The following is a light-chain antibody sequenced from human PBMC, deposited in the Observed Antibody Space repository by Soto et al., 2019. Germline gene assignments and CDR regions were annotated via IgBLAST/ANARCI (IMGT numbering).Light chain of an antibody. CDR2: DVS. V-gene: IGLV2-11*01. J-gene: IGLJ1*01. CDR3: CSYAGSYTNV. CDR1: SSDVGAYNY. Sequence: QSALTQPRSVSGSPGQSVTISCTGTSSDVGAYNYVSWYQQHPGKAPKLMIYDVSKRPSGVPDRFSGSKSGNTASLTISGLQAVDEADYYCCSYAGSYTNVFGTGTKLTVL.